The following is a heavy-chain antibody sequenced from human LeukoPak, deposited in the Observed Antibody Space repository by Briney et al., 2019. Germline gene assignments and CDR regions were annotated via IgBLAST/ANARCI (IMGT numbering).Heavy chain of an antibody. Sequence: GASVKVSCKASGGTFSSYAISWVRQAPGQGLEWMGRIIPILGIANYAQKFQGRVTITADESTSTAYMELSSLRSEDTAVYYCARDSGVAGILLLDYWGQGTLVTVSS. CDR3: ARDSGVAGILLLDY. D-gene: IGHD6-19*01. CDR2: IIPILGIA. J-gene: IGHJ4*02. CDR1: GGTFSSYA. V-gene: IGHV1-69*04.